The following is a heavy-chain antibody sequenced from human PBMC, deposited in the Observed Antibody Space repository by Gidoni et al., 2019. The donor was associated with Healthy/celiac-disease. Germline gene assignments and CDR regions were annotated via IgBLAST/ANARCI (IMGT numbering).Heavy chain of an antibody. Sequence: EVQLVASGGGLVKPGGSLRLSCAASGFTFSSFSMNWVRQAPGKGREWVASISSSSSYIYYADSVKGRFTISRDNAKNSLYLQMNSLRAEDTAVYYCARDLVEMDTIIIWYFDLWGRGTLVTVSA. J-gene: IGHJ2*01. D-gene: IGHD5-18*01. V-gene: IGHV3-21*01. CDR1: GFTFSSFS. CDR3: ARDLVEMDTIIIWYFDL. CDR2: ISSSSSYI.